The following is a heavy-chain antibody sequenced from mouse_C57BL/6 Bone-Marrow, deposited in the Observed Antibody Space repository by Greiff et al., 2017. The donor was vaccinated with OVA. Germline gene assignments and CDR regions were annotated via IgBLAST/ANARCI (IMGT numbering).Heavy chain of an antibody. D-gene: IGHD2-10*01. Sequence: QVQLQQPGAELVKPGASVKMSCKASGYTFTSYWITWVKQRPGKGLEWIGEIYPGSGSTNYNEKFKSKAKLTVDTASSTAYMQLSSLTSEDSAVYYCAREGPPYYYFDYWGQGTTLTVSS. J-gene: IGHJ2*01. CDR2: IYPGSGST. CDR1: GYTFTSYW. CDR3: AREGPPYYYFDY. V-gene: IGHV1-55*01.